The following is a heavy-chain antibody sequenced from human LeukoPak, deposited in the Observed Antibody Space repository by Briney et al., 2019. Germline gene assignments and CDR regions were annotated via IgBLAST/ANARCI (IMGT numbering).Heavy chain of an antibody. Sequence: SENLSLNCTVSGGSISGSYWSWIRQPPGKGLEWIAYMYNSGSTNYNPSLKSRVTISIDTSKNQFSLKLSSLTAADTAIYYCARGIESYGDYGYWGQGILVTVSS. J-gene: IGHJ4*02. V-gene: IGHV4-59*01. CDR2: MYNSGST. CDR1: GGSISGSY. CDR3: ARGIESYGDYGY. D-gene: IGHD4-17*01.